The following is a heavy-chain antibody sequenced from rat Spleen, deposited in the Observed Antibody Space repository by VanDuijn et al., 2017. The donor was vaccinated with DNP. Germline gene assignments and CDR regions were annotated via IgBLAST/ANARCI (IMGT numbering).Heavy chain of an antibody. CDR1: GYSFTSNY. V-gene: IGHV3-3*01. CDR2: INGAGST. CDR3: ATGIGDY. Sequence: EVQLQESGPGLVKPSQSLSLTCSVTGYSFTSNYWGWIRKFPGDKLEWMGHINGAGSTNYNPSLKSRISITRDTSKNQFFLQVNSVTTEDTATYYCATGIGDYWGQGVMVTVSS. J-gene: IGHJ2*01. D-gene: IGHD1-11*01.